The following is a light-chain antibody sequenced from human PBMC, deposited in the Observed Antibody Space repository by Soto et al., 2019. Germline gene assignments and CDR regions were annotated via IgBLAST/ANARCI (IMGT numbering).Light chain of an antibody. CDR3: QQYDDWPCT. CDR2: GAS. J-gene: IGKJ1*01. Sequence: EIVLTQSPGTLSFSPGEEATLSCRASQSVDSNYLAWYQQKPGQTPRLIIYGASGRADGIPHRFSGSGFGTDFTLTISKVEPEDFEVYYCQQYDDWPCTFGQGTKVDI. CDR1: QSVDSNY. V-gene: IGKV3-20*01.